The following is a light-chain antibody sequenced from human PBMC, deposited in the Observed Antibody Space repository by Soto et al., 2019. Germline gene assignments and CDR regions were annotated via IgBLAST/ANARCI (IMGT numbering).Light chain of an antibody. J-gene: IGLJ1*01. CDR3: CSFEGGNNDV. CDR2: NVT. CDR1: GNAVSYQL. V-gene: IGLV2-23*02. Sequence: QSALTQPASVSGSPGQSITISCSGNAVSYQLVSWYQQQPGKAPKLILYNVTRRPSGVSNRFSGFKSGTTASLKITGLQAEDEADYYCCSFEGGNNDVFGNVTEVTVL.